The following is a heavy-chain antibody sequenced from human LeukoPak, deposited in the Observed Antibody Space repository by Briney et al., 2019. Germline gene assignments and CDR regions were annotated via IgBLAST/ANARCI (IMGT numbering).Heavy chain of an antibody. CDR1: GFTVSSNY. CDR3: ARGYYYDSSAYYSDAFDI. J-gene: IGHJ3*02. D-gene: IGHD3-22*01. CDR2: IYSGGST. Sequence: GGSLRLSCAASGFTVSSNYMSWVRQAPGKGLEWVSIIYSGGSTYYADSVKGRFTISRDNSKNTLYLQMNSLRAEDTAVYYCARGYYYDSSAYYSDAFDIWGQGTMVTVSS. V-gene: IGHV3-53*01.